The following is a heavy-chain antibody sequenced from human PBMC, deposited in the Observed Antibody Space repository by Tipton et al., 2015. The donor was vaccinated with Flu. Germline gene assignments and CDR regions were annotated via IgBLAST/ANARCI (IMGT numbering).Heavy chain of an antibody. Sequence: TLSLTCTVSGGSISSDYWSWIRQTPGKGLEWLGYLYHSGSTNYNPSLKSRLTISVDTSKNQFSLKLTSVTAADTAVYYCAGGPNTYYFDTWGQGTLGTVPA. D-gene: IGHD1/OR15-1a*01. V-gene: IGHV4-59*01. CDR2: LYHSGST. J-gene: IGHJ4*02. CDR3: AGGPNTYYFDT. CDR1: GGSISSDY.